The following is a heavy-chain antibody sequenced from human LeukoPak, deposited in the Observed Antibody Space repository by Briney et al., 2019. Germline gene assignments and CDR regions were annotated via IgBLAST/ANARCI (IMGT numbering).Heavy chain of an antibody. CDR3: ARSRGYSYGFDY. J-gene: IGHJ4*02. V-gene: IGHV4-61*01. Sequence: PSQTLSLTCTVSGGSISSDLYYWNWIRQPPGKGLEWIGYIYYSGSTNYNPSLKSRVTISVDTSRNQFSLKLSSVTAADTAVYYCARSRGYSYGFDYWGQGTLVTVSS. CDR2: IYYSGST. CDR1: GGSISSDLYY. D-gene: IGHD5-18*01.